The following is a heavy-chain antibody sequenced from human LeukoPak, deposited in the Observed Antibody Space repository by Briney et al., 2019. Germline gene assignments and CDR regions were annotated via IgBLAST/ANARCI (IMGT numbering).Heavy chain of an antibody. J-gene: IGHJ4*02. D-gene: IGHD5-12*01. CDR1: GGSISSYY. V-gene: IGHV4-59*12. Sequence: SETLSLTCTVSGGSISSYYWNWIRQPPGKGLEWIGSVYYTGSTNYNPSLKSRVTISINTSKNQFSLKLSSVTAADTAVYYCARRNGQDIVATFRRRYYFDYWGQGTLVTVSS. CDR2: VYYTGST. CDR3: ARRNGQDIVATFRRRYYFDY.